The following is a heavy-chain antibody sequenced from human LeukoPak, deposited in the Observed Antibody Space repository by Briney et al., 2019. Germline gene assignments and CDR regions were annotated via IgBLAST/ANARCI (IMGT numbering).Heavy chain of an antibody. D-gene: IGHD6-19*01. Sequence: SETLSLTCTVSGGSVSSYYWSWIRQPPGKGLEWIGYIYYSGSTNYNPSLKSRVTISVDTSKNQFSLKLSSVTAADTAVYYCARVDRIAVANFYYYYYMDVWGKGTTVTISS. CDR3: ARVDRIAVANFYYYYYMDV. CDR1: GGSVSSYY. J-gene: IGHJ6*03. V-gene: IGHV4-59*02. CDR2: IYYSGST.